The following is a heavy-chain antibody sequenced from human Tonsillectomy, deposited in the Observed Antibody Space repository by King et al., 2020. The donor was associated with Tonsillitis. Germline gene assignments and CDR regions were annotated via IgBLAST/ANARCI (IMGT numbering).Heavy chain of an antibody. D-gene: IGHD2-21*02. V-gene: IGHV5-51*01. Sequence: QLVQSGAEVKKPGASLKISCKGSGYSFTSYWNGWVRQMPGKGLEWMGIIYPGDSDTSYSPSFQGQVTISADKSISTAYLQWSSLKASDTAMYYCARANCGGDCYYDAFDIWGQGTMVTVSS. CDR2: IYPGDSDT. CDR1: GYSFTSYW. CDR3: ARANCGGDCYYDAFDI. J-gene: IGHJ3*02.